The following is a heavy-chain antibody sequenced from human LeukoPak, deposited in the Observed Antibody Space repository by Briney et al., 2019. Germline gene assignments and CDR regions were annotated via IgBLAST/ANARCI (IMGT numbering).Heavy chain of an antibody. CDR3: ARLDRSGYEMGGAWFDP. Sequence: SETLSLTCTVSGASIRSSYWSWLRQPPGKGLEWIGYIYYTGSTNSNPSLKSRVTVSLDTSKNQFSLKLSSMTAADTAVYYCARLDRSGYEMGGAWFDPWGQGTLVTVSS. CDR2: IYYTGST. J-gene: IGHJ5*02. D-gene: IGHD3-22*01. V-gene: IGHV4-59*08. CDR1: GASIRSSY.